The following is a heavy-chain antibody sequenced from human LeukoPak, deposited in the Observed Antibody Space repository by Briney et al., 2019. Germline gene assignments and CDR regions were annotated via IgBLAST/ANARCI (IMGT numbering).Heavy chain of an antibody. CDR1: GGSISSGSYY. CDR3: ARTPYYYGSGSYRGAFDI. CDR2: IYTSGST. D-gene: IGHD3-10*01. Sequence: SQTLSLTCIVSGGSISSGSYYWSWIRQPAGKGLEWIGRIYTSGSTNYNPSLKSRVTISVDTSKNQFSLKLSSVTAADTAVYYCARTPYYYGSGSYRGAFDIWGQGTMVTVSS. V-gene: IGHV4-61*02. J-gene: IGHJ3*02.